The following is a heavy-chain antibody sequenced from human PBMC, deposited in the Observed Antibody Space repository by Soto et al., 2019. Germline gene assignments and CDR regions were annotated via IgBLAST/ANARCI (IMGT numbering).Heavy chain of an antibody. V-gene: IGHV4-38-2*02. J-gene: IGHJ4*02. CDR2: IHHSGST. CDR3: ARDHYSSGYMVSPY. D-gene: IGHD6-25*01. CDR1: AYSISSGYY. Sequence: SETLSLTCAVSAYSISSGYYWGWIRQPPGKGLEWIGSIHHSGSTSYSPSLKSRVTMSVDTSKNQFSLKLSSVTAADTAVYYCARDHYSSGYMVSPYWGQGALVTVSS.